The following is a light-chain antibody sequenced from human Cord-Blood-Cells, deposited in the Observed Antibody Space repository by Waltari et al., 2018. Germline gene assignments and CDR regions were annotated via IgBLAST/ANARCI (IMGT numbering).Light chain of an antibody. J-gene: IGKJ1*01. Sequence: DIQMTQSPSTLSASVGDRVTITCRASQSISSWFAWYQQKPGKAPKLLIYDASSLESGVPSRFSGSGSGTAFTLTISSLQPDDFATYYCQQYNSYSWTFGQGTKVEIK. CDR3: QQYNSYSWT. CDR1: QSISSW. CDR2: DAS. V-gene: IGKV1-5*01.